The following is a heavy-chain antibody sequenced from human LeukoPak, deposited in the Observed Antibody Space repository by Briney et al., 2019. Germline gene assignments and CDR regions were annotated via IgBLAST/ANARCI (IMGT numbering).Heavy chain of an antibody. J-gene: IGHJ4*02. Sequence: GASVKVSCKASGYTFTSYYMHWVRQAPGQGLEWMGIINPSGGSTSYAQKFQGRVTMTRDTSTSTVYMELSSLRSEDTAVYYCARDRTPCTNGVCYIYDYWGQGTLATVSS. CDR1: GYTFTSYY. V-gene: IGHV1-46*03. CDR2: INPSGGST. CDR3: ARDRTPCTNGVCYIYDY. D-gene: IGHD2-8*01.